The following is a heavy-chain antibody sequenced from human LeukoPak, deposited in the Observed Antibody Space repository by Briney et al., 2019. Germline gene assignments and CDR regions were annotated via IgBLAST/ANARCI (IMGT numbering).Heavy chain of an antibody. CDR1: GGSMRSHY. J-gene: IGHJ3*02. D-gene: IGHD3-22*01. V-gene: IGHV4-59*08. CDR3: VRSAFYDSSRFDAFDI. Sequence: SETLSLTCTVSGGSMRSHYWNWIRQPPGTGLEWIGYISYTGSTNYNPPLMSRLTMSVDTSNHHFSVRLSSVTAADTAVYYCVRSAFYDSSRFDAFDIWGQGTPVTVSS. CDR2: ISYTGST.